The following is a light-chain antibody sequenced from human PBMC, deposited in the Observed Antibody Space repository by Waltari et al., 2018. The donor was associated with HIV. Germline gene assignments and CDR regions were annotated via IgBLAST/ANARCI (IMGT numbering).Light chain of an antibody. CDR2: WTS. V-gene: IGKV4-1*01. CDR1: QSLLHSLANGNL. J-gene: IGKJ4*01. CDR3: QQYYSTPLT. Sequence: DIVMSQSPDSLAVSLGERATIYCRSSQSLLHSLANGNLLAWYQQKPGRPPKLIIYWTSIRDTGVPDRFIGSGSGTDFTLTINNLQPEDVAVYYCQQYYSTPLTFGGGTKVEIK.